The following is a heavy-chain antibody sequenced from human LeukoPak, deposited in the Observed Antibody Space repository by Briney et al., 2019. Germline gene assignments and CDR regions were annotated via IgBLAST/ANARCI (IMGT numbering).Heavy chain of an antibody. J-gene: IGHJ4*02. CDR1: GGSISSGGYY. D-gene: IGHD2-2*02. V-gene: IGHV4-31*03. CDR2: IYYSGST. Sequence: PSETLSPTCTVSGGSISSGGYYWSWIRQHPGKGLEWIGYIYYSGSTYYNPSLKSRVTISVDTSKNQFSLKLSSVTAADTAVYYCARDTSLGYCSSTSCYTGIQWGQGTLVTVSS. CDR3: ARDTSLGYCSSTSCYTGIQ.